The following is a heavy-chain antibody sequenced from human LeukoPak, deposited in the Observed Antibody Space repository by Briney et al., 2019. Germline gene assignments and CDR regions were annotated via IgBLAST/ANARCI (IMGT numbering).Heavy chain of an antibody. Sequence: LTCTVSGGSISSYYWSWIRQPPGKGLEWVGRIKSKTDGGTPDYAAPVKGRFTISRDDSKNTLYLQMNSLKTEDTAVYYCTTEGGWSFYFDYWGQGTLVTVSS. CDR3: TTEGGWSFYFDY. D-gene: IGHD2-15*01. J-gene: IGHJ4*02. V-gene: IGHV3-15*01. CDR2: IKSKTDGGTP. CDR1: GGSISSYY.